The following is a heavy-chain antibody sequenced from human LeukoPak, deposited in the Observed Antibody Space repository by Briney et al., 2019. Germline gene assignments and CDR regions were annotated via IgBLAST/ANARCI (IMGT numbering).Heavy chain of an antibody. D-gene: IGHD3-9*01. CDR2: ISYDGSNK. J-gene: IGHJ3*02. CDR3: ARDAEPHFDWLLIIGDAFDI. V-gene: IGHV3-30*04. Sequence: GRSLRLSCAASGFTFSSYAMHWVRQAPGKGLEWVAVISYDGSNKYYADSVKGRFTISRDNSKNTLYLQMNSLRAEDTAVYYCARDAEPHFDWLLIIGDAFDIWGQGTMVTVSS. CDR1: GFTFSSYA.